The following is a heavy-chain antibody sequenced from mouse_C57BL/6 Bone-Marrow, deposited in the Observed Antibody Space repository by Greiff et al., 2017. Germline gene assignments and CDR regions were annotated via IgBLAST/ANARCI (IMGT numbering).Heavy chain of an antibody. CDR2: IYPGNSDT. D-gene: IGHD1-1*01. CDR3: TRHQFIITTVGVPFDY. CDR1: GYTFTSYW. J-gene: IGHJ2*01. V-gene: IGHV1-5*01. Sequence: EVQLQESGTVLARPGASVKMSCKTSGYTFTSYWMHWVKQRPGQGLEWIGAIYPGNSDTSYNQQFKGKAKLTAVTSASTAYMELSSLTNEDSAVYYCTRHQFIITTVGVPFDYWGQGTTLTVSS.